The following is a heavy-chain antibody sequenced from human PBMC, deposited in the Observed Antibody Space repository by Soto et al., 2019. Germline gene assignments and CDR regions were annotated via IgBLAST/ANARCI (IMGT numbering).Heavy chain of an antibody. Sequence: ASVKVSCKASGFTFTSSALQWVRQARGQRLEWIGWIVVGSGNTNYAQKFQERVTITRDMSTSTAYMELSSLRSEDTAVYYCAAGEEAYRSGGSCYFGAFDIWGQGTMVTVSS. CDR1: GFTFTSSA. J-gene: IGHJ3*02. D-gene: IGHD2-15*01. CDR2: IVVGSGNT. CDR3: AAGEEAYRSGGSCYFGAFDI. V-gene: IGHV1-58*01.